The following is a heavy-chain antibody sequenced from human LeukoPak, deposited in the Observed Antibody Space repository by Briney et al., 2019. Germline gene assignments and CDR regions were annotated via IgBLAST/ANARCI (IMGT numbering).Heavy chain of an antibody. J-gene: IGHJ6*02. CDR1: GFTFSNYW. Sequence: PGGSLRLSCAASGFTFSNYWMHWVRQAPGKGLMWVAHIFSDGTSTTYADSVKGRFTISRDNAKNTLYLQMNSLRVEDTAVYYCARKQWLSPTPSDGLDVWGQGTTVTVSS. CDR3: ARKQWLSPTPSDGLDV. CDR2: IFSDGTST. V-gene: IGHV3-74*01. D-gene: IGHD6-19*01.